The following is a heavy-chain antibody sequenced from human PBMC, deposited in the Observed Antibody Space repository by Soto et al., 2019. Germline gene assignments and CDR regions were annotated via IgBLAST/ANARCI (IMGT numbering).Heavy chain of an antibody. CDR1: GFTFSSYA. CDR3: ARSRSGAVAGTLGY. Sequence: QVQLVESGGGVVQPGRSLRLSCAASGFTFSSYAMHWVRQAPGKGLAWVAVISYDGSNKYYADSVKGRFTISRDNSKNTLYRQVNSLRAEDTAVYYCARSRSGAVAGTLGYWGQGTLVTVSS. D-gene: IGHD6-19*01. CDR2: ISYDGSNK. J-gene: IGHJ4*02. V-gene: IGHV3-30-3*01.